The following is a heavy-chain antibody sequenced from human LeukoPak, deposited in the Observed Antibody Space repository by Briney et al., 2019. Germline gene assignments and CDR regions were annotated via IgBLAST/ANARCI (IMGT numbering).Heavy chain of an antibody. J-gene: IGHJ6*03. Sequence: SETLSLTCTVSGGSISSYYWSWIRQPPGKGLEWIGYIYYTGSTNYNPSLKSRVTISVDTSKNQFSLKLSSVTAADTAVYYCATSYYYYYMDVWGKGTTVTISS. CDR2: IYYTGST. CDR1: GGSISSYY. CDR3: ATSYYYYYMDV. V-gene: IGHV4-59*01.